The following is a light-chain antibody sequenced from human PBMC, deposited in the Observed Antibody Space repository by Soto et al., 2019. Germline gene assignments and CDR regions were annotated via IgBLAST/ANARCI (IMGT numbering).Light chain of an antibody. V-gene: IGKV1-5*03. Sequence: DIQMTQSPSTLSASVGDRVTITCRASQSISSWLAWYQQKPGKVPKLLIYKASSLESGVPSRFSGSGSGTEFTLTISSLQPDDFATYYCQQYNSYPYTFGQATKLEIK. CDR3: QQYNSYPYT. CDR1: QSISSW. CDR2: KAS. J-gene: IGKJ2*01.